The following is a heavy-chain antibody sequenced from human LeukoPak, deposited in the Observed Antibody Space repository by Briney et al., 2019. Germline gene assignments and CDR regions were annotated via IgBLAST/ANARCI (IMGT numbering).Heavy chain of an antibody. J-gene: IGHJ6*02. Sequence: SETLSLTCAVYGVSFSDYYWSWIRQPPGKGLEWIGEINHSGRTNYNPSLKSRLTISVDTSKNQFSLKLSSVTAADTAVYYCARGPYSSGWYLGGMDVWGQGTTVTVSS. CDR3: ARGPYSSGWYLGGMDV. V-gene: IGHV4-34*01. CDR1: GVSFSDYY. CDR2: INHSGRT. D-gene: IGHD6-19*01.